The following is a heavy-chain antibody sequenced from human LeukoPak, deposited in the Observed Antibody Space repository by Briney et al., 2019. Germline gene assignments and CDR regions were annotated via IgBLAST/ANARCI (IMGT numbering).Heavy chain of an antibody. V-gene: IGHV4-61*08. CDR3: ARHAGDWFDP. Sequence: ETLSLTCTVSGGSISSGGYYWSWIRQPPGKGLEWIGYIYYSGSTNYNPSLKSRVTISVDTSKNQFSLKLSSVTAADTAVYYCARHAGDWFDPWGQGTLVTVSS. CDR2: IYYSGST. CDR1: GGSISSGGYY. J-gene: IGHJ5*02.